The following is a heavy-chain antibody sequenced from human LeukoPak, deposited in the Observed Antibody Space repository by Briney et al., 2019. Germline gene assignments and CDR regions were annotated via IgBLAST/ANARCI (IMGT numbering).Heavy chain of an antibody. D-gene: IGHD3-3*01. CDR3: AREHDFWSGYYRSKGFGTPDY. CDR2: ISSSSSYI. J-gene: IGHJ4*02. Sequence: GGSLRLSCAASGFTFSSYSMNWVRQAPGKGLEWVSSISSSSSYIYYADSVKGRFTISRDNAKNSLYLQMNSLRAEDTAVYYCAREHDFWSGYYRSKGFGTPDYWGQGTLVTVSP. V-gene: IGHV3-21*01. CDR1: GFTFSSYS.